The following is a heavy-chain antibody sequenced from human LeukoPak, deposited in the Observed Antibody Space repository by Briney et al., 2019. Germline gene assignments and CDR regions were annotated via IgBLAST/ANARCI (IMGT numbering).Heavy chain of an antibody. V-gene: IGHV1-69*13. J-gene: IGHJ5*02. CDR1: GYTFTSYD. Sequence: SVKVSCKASGYTFTSYDINWVRQAPGQGLEWMGGIIPIFGTANYAQKFQGRVTITADESTSTAYMELSSLRSEDTAVYYCARDGRYCSSTSCYEDNWFDPWGQGTLVTVSS. D-gene: IGHD2-2*01. CDR3: ARDGRYCSSTSCYEDNWFDP. CDR2: IIPIFGTA.